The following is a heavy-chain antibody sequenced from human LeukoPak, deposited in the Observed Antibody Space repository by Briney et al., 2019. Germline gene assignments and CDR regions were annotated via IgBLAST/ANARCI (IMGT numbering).Heavy chain of an antibody. CDR3: ARSDDYHRLNWFDP. J-gene: IGHJ5*02. V-gene: IGHV4-30-2*01. CDR2: IYHSGST. CDR1: GGSISSGGYS. Sequence: PSETLSLTCAVSGGSISSGGYSWSWIRQPPGKGLEWIGYIYHSGSTYYNPSLKSRVTISVDRSKNQFSLKLSSVTAADTAVYYCARSDDYHRLNWFDPWGQGTLVTVSS. D-gene: IGHD4-11*01.